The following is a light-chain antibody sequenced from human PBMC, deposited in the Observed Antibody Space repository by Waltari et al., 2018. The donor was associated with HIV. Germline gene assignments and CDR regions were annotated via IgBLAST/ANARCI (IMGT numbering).Light chain of an antibody. Sequence: SFDLRQAPALSVSPGQTARITCSGDALAKQFCYVYQQKPGQAPVLVIYNDNERPSGIPQRFSGSSSGTTATLTISGVQAEDEADYYCQSADSSVTYEVVFGGGTKLTVL. CDR3: QSADSSVTYEVV. V-gene: IGLV3-25*03. CDR1: ALAKQF. CDR2: NDN. J-gene: IGLJ3*02.